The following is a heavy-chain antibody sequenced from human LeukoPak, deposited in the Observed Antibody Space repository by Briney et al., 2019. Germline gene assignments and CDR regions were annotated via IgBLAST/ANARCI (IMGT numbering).Heavy chain of an antibody. CDR3: SRRRCSGGVCYFDY. CDR2: IRSKAHGGTT. Sequence: GGSLRLSCATSGFTFIDYAMSWVRQAPGKGLQWVGFIRSKAHGGTTECAASVKGRFTISRDDSKGIAYLQMNSLETEDTAVYYCSRRRCSGGVCYFDYLGQGTLVTVSS. J-gene: IGHJ4*02. V-gene: IGHV3-49*04. CDR1: GFTFIDYA. D-gene: IGHD2-15*01.